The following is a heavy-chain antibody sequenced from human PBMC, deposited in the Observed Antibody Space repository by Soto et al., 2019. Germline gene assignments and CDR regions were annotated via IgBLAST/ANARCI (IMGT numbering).Heavy chain of an antibody. CDR3: ARGGGSVVDY. J-gene: IGHJ4*02. CDR2: SYSRGST. V-gene: IGHV4-4*07. CDR1: GASISSYY. Sequence: PSETLSLTCFVSGASISSYYWSWIRQPAGNGLEWIGRSYSRGSTDYNPSLKSRVTMSLDTSKNQFSLKLSSVTAADTAVYYCARGGGSVVDYWGQGTLVTSPQ. D-gene: IGHD6-19*01.